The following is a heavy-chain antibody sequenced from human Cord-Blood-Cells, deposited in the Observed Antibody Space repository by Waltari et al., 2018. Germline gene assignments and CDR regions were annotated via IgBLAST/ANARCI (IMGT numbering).Heavy chain of an antibody. V-gene: IGHV3-21*01. CDR1: GFTFSSYS. CDR2: ISSSSYI. D-gene: IGHD1-26*01. J-gene: IGHJ4*02. CDR3: ARDSEPGSYDY. Sequence: EVQLVESGGGLVKPGGSLRLSCAASGFTFSSYSMNWVRQAPGKGLEWVSSISSSSYIYYADSVKGRFTISRDNAKNSLYLQMNSLRAEDTAVYYCARDSEPGSYDYWGQGTLVTVSS.